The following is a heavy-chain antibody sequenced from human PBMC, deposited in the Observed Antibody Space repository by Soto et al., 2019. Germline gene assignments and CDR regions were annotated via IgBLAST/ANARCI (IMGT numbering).Heavy chain of an antibody. CDR1: GDTDTNYV. V-gene: IGHV1-69*13. CDR2: IFPKFGTT. Sequence: GASVKVSCKASGDTDTNYVISWVRQAPGRGLEWMGGIFPKFGTTYSAQKLQDRLTITADESTSTVYMQLSSLRLDDTAVYYCEAEMTFGKLSVVWGQGTTVTVSS. J-gene: IGHJ6*02. D-gene: IGHD3-16*02. CDR3: EAEMTFGKLSVV.